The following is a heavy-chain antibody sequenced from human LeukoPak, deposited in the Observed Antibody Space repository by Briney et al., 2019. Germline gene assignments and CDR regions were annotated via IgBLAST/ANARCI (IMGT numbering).Heavy chain of an antibody. Sequence: SETLSLTCSVSGYSIRSGYHWAWFRQAPGKGLEWMGSIYQSGSTYDNLSLKSRVTLSVDTSRNQFSLKLTSVTAADTAVYYCAKSGGSGLIDYWGQGTLVTVSS. CDR1: GYSIRSGYH. CDR2: IYQSGST. V-gene: IGHV4-38-2*02. CDR3: AKSGGSGLIDY. D-gene: IGHD1-26*01. J-gene: IGHJ4*02.